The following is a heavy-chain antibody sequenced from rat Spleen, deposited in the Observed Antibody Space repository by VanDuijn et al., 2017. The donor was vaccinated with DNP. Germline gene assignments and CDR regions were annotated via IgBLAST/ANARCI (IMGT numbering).Heavy chain of an antibody. J-gene: IGHJ2*01. CDR1: GFSLTSNT. CDR3: TRTGSYKSGYFFDY. D-gene: IGHD4-3*01. CDR2: IWSGGST. Sequence: QVQLKESGPGLVQPSQTLSLTCTVSGFSLTSNTVSWVRQSPGKGLEWMGTIWSGGSTDYNPTFKFRLSISRDTSKSQVFLKMNSLQNEDTAIYFCTRTGSYKSGYFFDYWGQGVMVTASS. V-gene: IGHV2-15*01.